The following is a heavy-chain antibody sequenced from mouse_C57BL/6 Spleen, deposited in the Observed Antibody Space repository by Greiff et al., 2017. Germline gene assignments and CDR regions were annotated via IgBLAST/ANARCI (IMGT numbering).Heavy chain of an antibody. CDR2: IYPGSGST. V-gene: IGHV1-55*01. CDR1: GYTFTSYW. J-gene: IGHJ4*01. CDR3: AREEDDSWAMDY. D-gene: IGHD2-13*01. Sequence: QVQLQQPGAELVKPGASVKMSCTASGYTFTSYWVTWVKQRPGQGLEWIGDIYPGSGSTNYNEKFKSKATLTVDTSSSTAYLQLSSQTSEDSAVYYCAREEDDSWAMDYWGQGTAVTVSS.